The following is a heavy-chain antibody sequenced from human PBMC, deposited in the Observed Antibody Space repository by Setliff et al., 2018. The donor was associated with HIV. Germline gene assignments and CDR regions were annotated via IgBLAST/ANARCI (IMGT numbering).Heavy chain of an antibody. CDR3: ARGQGCGGGCHYAFEM. CDR2: IHPSGRT. CDR1: GDSISSDYW. D-gene: IGHD2-21*02. Sequence: SETLSLTCSVSGDSISSDYWWTWVRQPPGTGLEWIAEIHPSGRTNFNPSLQSRVTISVDMSKNQFSLNLSSVTAADTAVYYCARGQGCGGGCHYAFEMWGQGTMVTVSS. V-gene: IGHV4-4*02. J-gene: IGHJ3*02.